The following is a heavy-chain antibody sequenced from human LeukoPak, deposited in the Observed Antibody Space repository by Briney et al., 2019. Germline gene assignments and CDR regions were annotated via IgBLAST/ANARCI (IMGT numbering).Heavy chain of an antibody. CDR2: IYYSGST. CDR3: ARLQWCGGDCYSGNWFDP. J-gene: IGHJ5*02. CDR1: GGSISSYY. Sequence: SETLSLTCTVSGGSISSYYWSWIRQPPGKGLEWIGYIYYSGSTNFNPSLKSRVTISVDTSKNQFSLKLSSVTAADTAVYYCARLQWCGGDCYSGNWFDPWGQGTLVTVSS. D-gene: IGHD2-21*02. V-gene: IGHV4-59*08.